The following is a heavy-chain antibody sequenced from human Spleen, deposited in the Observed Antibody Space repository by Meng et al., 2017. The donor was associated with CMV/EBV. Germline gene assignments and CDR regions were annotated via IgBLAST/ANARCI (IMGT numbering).Heavy chain of an antibody. Sequence: GGSLRLSCAASGFTFADYPMHWVRQAPGKGLEWVSGISWNSGSIGYADSVKGRFTISRDNAKNSLYLQMNSLRAEDTAVYYCARYSSTSCYSTNIGCYYGMDVWGQGTTVTVSS. CDR1: GFTFADYP. D-gene: IGHD2-2*01. CDR2: ISWNSGSI. J-gene: IGHJ6*02. V-gene: IGHV3-9*01. CDR3: ARYSSTSCYSTNIGCYYGMDV.